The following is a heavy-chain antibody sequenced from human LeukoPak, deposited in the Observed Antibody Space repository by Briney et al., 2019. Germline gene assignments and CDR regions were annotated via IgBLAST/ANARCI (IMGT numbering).Heavy chain of an antibody. J-gene: IGHJ4*02. CDR3: ARGTDYYDSSGYTYYFDY. D-gene: IGHD3-22*01. CDR1: GGSISSSSYY. Sequence: SETLSLTCTVSGGSISSSSYYWGWIRQPPGKGLEWIGSIYYSGSTYYNPSLKSRVTISVDTSKNQFSLKLSSVTAADTAVYYCARGTDYYDSSGYTYYFDYWGQGTLVTVSS. V-gene: IGHV4-39*01. CDR2: IYYSGST.